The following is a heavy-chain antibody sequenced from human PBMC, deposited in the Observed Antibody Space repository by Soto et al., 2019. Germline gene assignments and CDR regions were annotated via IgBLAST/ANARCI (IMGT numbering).Heavy chain of an antibody. D-gene: IGHD3-3*01. J-gene: IGHJ6*02. CDR3: ARDPKPITYYDFWSDGMDV. CDR1: GFTFSSYS. Sequence: XVSLRLSCAACGFTFSSYSMSWVRQAPGKGLEWVSAISGSGGSTYYADSVKGRFTISRDNSKNTLYLQMNSLRSEDTAVYYCARDPKPITYYDFWSDGMDVWGQGTTVTVSS. CDR2: ISGSGGST. V-gene: IGHV3-23*01.